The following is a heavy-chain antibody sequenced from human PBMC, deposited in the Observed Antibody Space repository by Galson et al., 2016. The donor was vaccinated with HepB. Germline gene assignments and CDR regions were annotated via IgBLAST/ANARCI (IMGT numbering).Heavy chain of an antibody. Sequence: SLRLSCAASGFTFSSYGMHWVRQAPGKGLEWVAVIWYDGSNKYYADSVKGRFTISRDNSKNTLYLQMNSLRAEDTAVYYCARGQWLALYYIDVWGKGTTVTVSS. CDR2: IWYDGSNK. V-gene: IGHV3-33*01. J-gene: IGHJ6*03. D-gene: IGHD6-19*01. CDR3: ARGQWLALYYIDV. CDR1: GFTFSSYG.